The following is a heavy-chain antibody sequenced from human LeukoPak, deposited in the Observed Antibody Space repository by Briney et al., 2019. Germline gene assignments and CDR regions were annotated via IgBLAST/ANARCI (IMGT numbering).Heavy chain of an antibody. CDR1: GGSISSYY. D-gene: IGHD1-26*01. V-gene: IGHV4-59*08. J-gene: IGHJ4*02. CDR3: ARHTTYRDYFDY. CDR2: IYHSGST. Sequence: SETLSLTCTVSGGSISSYYWSWIRQPPGRGLEWIGHIYHSGSTNYNPSLRSRVTISADTSKNQFSLNLSSVTAADTAVYHCARHTTYRDYFDYWGQGTLVTVSS.